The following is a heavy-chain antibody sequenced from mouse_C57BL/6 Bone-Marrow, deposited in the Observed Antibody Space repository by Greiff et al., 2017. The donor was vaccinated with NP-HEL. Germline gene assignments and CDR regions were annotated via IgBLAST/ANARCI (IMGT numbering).Heavy chain of an antibody. J-gene: IGHJ4*01. V-gene: IGHV5-17*01. D-gene: IGHD3-1*01. CDR1: RFTFSDYG. Sequence: DVMLVESGGGLVKPGGSLKLSCAASRFTFSDYGMHWVRQAPEKGLEWVAYISSGSSTIYYADTVKGRFTISRDNAKNTLFLQMTSLRSEDTAMYYCARPGLYAMDYWGQGTSVTVSS. CDR3: ARPGLYAMDY. CDR2: ISSGSSTI.